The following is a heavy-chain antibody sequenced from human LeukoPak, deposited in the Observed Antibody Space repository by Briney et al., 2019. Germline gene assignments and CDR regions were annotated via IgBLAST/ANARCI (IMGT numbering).Heavy chain of an antibody. J-gene: IGHJ6*02. CDR2: ISGSGGST. CDR1: RFTFSSYA. D-gene: IGHD2-2*01. V-gene: IGHV3-23*01. Sequence: GGSLRLSCAASRFTFSSYAMSWVRQAPGKGLEWVSAISGSGGSTYYADSVKGRFTISRDNSKNTLYLQMNSLRAEDTAVYYCAKGGVDIVVVPAASIYYGMDVWGQGTTVTVSS. CDR3: AKGGVDIVVVPAASIYYGMDV.